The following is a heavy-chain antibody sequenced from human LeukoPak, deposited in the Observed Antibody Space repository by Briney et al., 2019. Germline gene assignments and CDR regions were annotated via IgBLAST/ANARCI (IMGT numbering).Heavy chain of an antibody. CDR3: ARDRGSYWDGGNDY. J-gene: IGHJ4*02. V-gene: IGHV3-33*01. Sequence: GWSLRLSCAASGFTFSSYGMHWVRQAPGKGLEWVAVIWYDGSNKYYADSVKGRFTISRDNSKNTLYLQMNSLRAEDTAVYYCARDRGSYWDGGNDYWGQGTLVTVSS. D-gene: IGHD1-26*01. CDR1: GFTFSSYG. CDR2: IWYDGSNK.